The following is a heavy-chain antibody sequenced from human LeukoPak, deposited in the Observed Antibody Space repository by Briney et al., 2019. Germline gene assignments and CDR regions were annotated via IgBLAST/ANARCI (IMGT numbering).Heavy chain of an antibody. V-gene: IGHV4-59*01. CDR3: ARAQYSSGWRFEY. CDR1: GGSISNYY. D-gene: IGHD6-19*01. J-gene: IGHJ4*02. Sequence: PSETLSLTCTVSGGSISNYYWTWIRQPPGKGLEWIGNIFYTGSTNYNPSLKSRVGVSVDTSKNQFSLKMSSATAADTAVYYCARAQYSSGWRFEYWGQGTLVTVSS. CDR2: IFYTGST.